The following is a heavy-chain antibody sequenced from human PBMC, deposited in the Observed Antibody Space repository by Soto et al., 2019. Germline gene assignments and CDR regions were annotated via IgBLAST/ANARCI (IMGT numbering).Heavy chain of an antibody. D-gene: IGHD6-13*01. V-gene: IGHV3-48*02. CDR3: ARVRFIAAAGFGMDV. Sequence: PGGSLRLSCAASGFTFSSYSMNWVRQAPGKGLEWVSYISSSSSTIYYADSVKGRFTISRDNAKNSLYLQMNSLRDEDTAVYYCARVRFIAAAGFGMDVWGQGTTVTVSS. CDR1: GFTFSSYS. J-gene: IGHJ6*02. CDR2: ISSSSSTI.